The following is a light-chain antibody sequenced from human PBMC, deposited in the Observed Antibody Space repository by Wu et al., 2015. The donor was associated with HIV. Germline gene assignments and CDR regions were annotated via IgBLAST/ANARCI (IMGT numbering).Light chain of an antibody. CDR3: QHYNSYSRT. CDR1: QSVSSY. CDR2: DAS. J-gene: IGKJ1*01. Sequence: EIVLTQSPATLSLSPGERATLSCRASQSVSSYLAWYQQKPGQAPRLLIYDASNRATGIPARFSGSGSGTDFTLTISSLEPEDFATYYCQHYNSYSRTFGRGTKVEIK. V-gene: IGKV3-11*01.